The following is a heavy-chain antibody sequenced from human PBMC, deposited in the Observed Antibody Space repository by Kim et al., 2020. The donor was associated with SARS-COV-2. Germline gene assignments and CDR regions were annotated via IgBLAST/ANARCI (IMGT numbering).Heavy chain of an antibody. Sequence: GGSLRLSCAASGFTFSSYVMPWVRQAPGKGPEWVSSINGIGTGTAYADSVKGRFAISRDNSKSTLFLHMSSLRVDDTAVYYCALALCSSAYVYYYGMEV. J-gene: IGHJ6*01. CDR3: ALALCSSAYVYYYGMEV. CDR1: GFTFSSYV. D-gene: IGHD3-16*01. V-gene: IGHV3-23*01. CDR2: INGIGTGT.